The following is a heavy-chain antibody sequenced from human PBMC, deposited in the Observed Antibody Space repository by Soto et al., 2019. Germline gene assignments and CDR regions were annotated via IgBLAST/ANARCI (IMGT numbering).Heavy chain of an antibody. Sequence: GGSLRLSCAASGATLSSYSMNWVRQAPGKGLEWVSYISSSSSTIYYADSVKGRFTVSRDNAKNSLYLQMNSLRDEDTAVYYCARGVSGTYTNTIDYWGQGTLVTVSS. CDR2: ISSSSSTI. J-gene: IGHJ4*02. CDR3: ARGVSGTYTNTIDY. CDR1: GATLSSYS. V-gene: IGHV3-48*02. D-gene: IGHD3-10*01.